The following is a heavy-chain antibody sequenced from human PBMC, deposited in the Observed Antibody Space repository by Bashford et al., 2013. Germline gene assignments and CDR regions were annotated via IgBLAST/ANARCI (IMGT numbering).Heavy chain of an antibody. J-gene: IGHJ3*02. CDR2: INPSGGST. D-gene: IGHD4-17*01. V-gene: IGHV1-46*01. CDR3: ARVVYGDYDAFDI. CDR1: GYTFTSYG. Sequence: VASVKVSCKASGYTFTSYGISWVRQAPGQGLEWMGIINPSGGSTTYAQKFQGRVTMTRDTSTSTVYMELSSLRSEDTAVYYCARVVYGDYDAFDIWGQGTMVTVSS.